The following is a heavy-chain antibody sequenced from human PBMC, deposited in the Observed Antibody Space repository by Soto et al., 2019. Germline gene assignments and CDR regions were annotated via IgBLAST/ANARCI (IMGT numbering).Heavy chain of an antibody. J-gene: IGHJ5*02. Sequence: SETLSLTCTVSGGSISSYYWSWIRQPPGKGLEWIGYIYYSGSTNYNPSLKSRVTISVDTSKNQFSLKLSSVTAADTAVYYCARDRMVTTFFQTLGHWIHPWGQGTLVTVSS. CDR1: GGSISSYY. CDR2: IYYSGST. CDR3: ARDRMVTTFFQTLGHWIHP. V-gene: IGHV4-59*01. D-gene: IGHD5-18*01.